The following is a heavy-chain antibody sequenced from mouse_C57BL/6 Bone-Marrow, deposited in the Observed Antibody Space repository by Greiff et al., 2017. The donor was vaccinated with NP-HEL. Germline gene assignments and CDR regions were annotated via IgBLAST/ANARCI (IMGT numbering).Heavy chain of an antibody. CDR1: GFNIKDYY. V-gene: IGHV14-2*01. CDR2: IDPEDGET. D-gene: IGHD1-1*01. J-gene: IGHJ1*03. Sequence: VQLKESGAELVKPGASVKLSCTASGFNIKDYYMHWVKQRTEQGLEWIGRIDPEDGETKYAPKFQGKATITADTSSNTAYLQLSSLTSEDTAVYYCARWGRFITTVVAKYFDVWGTGTTVTVSS. CDR3: ARWGRFITTVVAKYFDV.